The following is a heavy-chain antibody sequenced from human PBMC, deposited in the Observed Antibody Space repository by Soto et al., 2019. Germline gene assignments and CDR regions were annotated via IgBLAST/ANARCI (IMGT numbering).Heavy chain of an antibody. CDR2: ITSSSANT. D-gene: IGHD1-26*01. V-gene: IGHV3-11*05. Sequence: QLVESGGGLVKPGTSLRLSCVASEFTFSDYYMHWIRQATGKGLEWISYITSSSANTDYADSVKGRFTISRDNAKNSVFLQMNSLRAEDTAVYYCARGAPWGVTFPLDSWGQGTMVTVSS. CDR3: ARGAPWGVTFPLDS. J-gene: IGHJ3*02. CDR1: EFTFSDYY.